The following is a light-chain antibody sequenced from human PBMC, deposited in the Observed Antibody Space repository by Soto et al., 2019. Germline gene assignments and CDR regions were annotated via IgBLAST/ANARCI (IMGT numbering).Light chain of an antibody. CDR3: LQHDNVPT. V-gene: IGKV1-33*01. Sequence: DIQMTRSPSSLSASGGDSVTITCQASQDISNSLSWYQQKPGKAPKLLITDAATLEAGVPSRFSGSGSGTDFTFTISSLQPEDFATYFCLQHDNVPTFGLGTKLEVK. CDR1: QDISNS. CDR2: DAA. J-gene: IGKJ2*01.